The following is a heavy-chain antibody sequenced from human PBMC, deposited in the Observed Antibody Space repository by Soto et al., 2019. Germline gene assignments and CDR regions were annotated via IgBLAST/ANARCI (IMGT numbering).Heavy chain of an antibody. V-gene: IGHV3-23*01. CDR2: ISGTGDTT. CDR3: AFDF. Sequence: EVQLLESGGGLVQPGGSLRLSCAASGFSFSFYAMTWVRQAPGRGLEWVSIISGTGDTTLYADSVKGRFPISRDNAKNPLSLPRNSLRVEDPAVYWCAFDFWGPGTLVPVSP. CDR1: GFSFSFYA. J-gene: IGHJ4*02.